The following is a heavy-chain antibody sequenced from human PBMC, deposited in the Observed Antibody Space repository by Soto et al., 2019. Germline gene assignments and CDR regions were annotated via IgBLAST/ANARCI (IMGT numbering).Heavy chain of an antibody. Sequence: QVQLQESGPGLVEPSQTLSLPCTVSGVSISSIDHYWSWIRHHPGKALEWIGSIYYNGNPYDNPSLKSRVTISIDTSKNQFSLKLTSVTAADTAVYYCARGQDNSKLGYWGQGTLVTVSS. CDR3: ARGQDNSKLGY. CDR2: IYYNGNP. V-gene: IGHV4-31*03. J-gene: IGHJ4*02. D-gene: IGHD4-4*01. CDR1: GVSISSIDHY.